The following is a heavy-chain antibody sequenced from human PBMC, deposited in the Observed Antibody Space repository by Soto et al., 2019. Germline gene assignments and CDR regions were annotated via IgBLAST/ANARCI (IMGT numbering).Heavy chain of an antibody. CDR2: IYPADSDT. CDR1: GYNFATDW. CDR3: ARYGLSYSLPYSRGMEV. V-gene: IGHV5-51*01. D-gene: IGHD5-18*01. Sequence: GESLKISCKGSGYNFATDWIGWVRQMPGKGLECMGIIYPADSDTRYSPSFQGQVTISADKSISTAYLQWSSLKASDTAMYYCARYGLSYSLPYSRGMEVWGQGTRVTV. J-gene: IGHJ6*02.